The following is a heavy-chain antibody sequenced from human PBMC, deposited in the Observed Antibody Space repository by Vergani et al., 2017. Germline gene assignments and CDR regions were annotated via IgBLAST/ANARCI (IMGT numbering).Heavy chain of an antibody. CDR2: ISGSGGST. V-gene: IGHV3-23*04. D-gene: IGHD3-22*01. CDR3: AKDYYDSSGYYYGLLDY. CDR1: GFTVSSNY. J-gene: IGHJ4*02. Sequence: EVQLVESGGGLVQPGGSLRLSCAASGFTVSSNYMSWVRQAPGKGLEWVSAISGSGGSTYYADSVKGRFTISRDNSKNTLYLQMNSLRAEDTAVYYCAKDYYDSSGYYYGLLDYWGQGTLVTVSS.